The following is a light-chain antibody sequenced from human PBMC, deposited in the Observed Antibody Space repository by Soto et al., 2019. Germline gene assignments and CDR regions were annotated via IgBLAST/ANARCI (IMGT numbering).Light chain of an antibody. CDR2: GVS. J-gene: IGLJ1*01. V-gene: IGLV2-14*01. Sequence: QSALTQPASVSGSPGQSITISCTGTSSDIGGHNDVSWYQQHPGKAPKLLIYGVSNRPSGVSYRFTASKSGNTVSLTISGLQAEDESDYYCCSYTSNITPYVFGTGTKVTVL. CDR1: SSDIGGHND. CDR3: CSYTSNITPYV.